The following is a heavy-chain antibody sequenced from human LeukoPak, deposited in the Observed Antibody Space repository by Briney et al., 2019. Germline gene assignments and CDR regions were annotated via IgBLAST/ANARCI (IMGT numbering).Heavy chain of an antibody. D-gene: IGHD3-22*01. CDR1: GYTFTSYD. CDR3: ARGRYYDSSGYYPDAFGI. J-gene: IGHJ3*02. Sequence: GASVKVSCKASGYTFTSYDIHWVRQATGQGLEWVGWMNPSSGHTGYAQKFQGRVTITRNTSINTAYMELSSLRSEDTAVYYCARGRYYDSSGYYPDAFGIWGQGTMVTVSS. V-gene: IGHV1-8*01. CDR2: MNPSSGHT.